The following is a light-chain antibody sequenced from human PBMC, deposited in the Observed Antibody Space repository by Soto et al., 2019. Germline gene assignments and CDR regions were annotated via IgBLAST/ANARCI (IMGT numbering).Light chain of an antibody. CDR1: QSVSSY. Sequence: EIVLTQSPATLSLSPGERATLSCRANQSVSSYLAWYQQKPGQAPRRLIYDASNRATGIPARFSGSGSGTDFTLTISSLEPEDFAVYYCQQRSNWPLTFGQGTRLEIK. J-gene: IGKJ5*01. CDR3: QQRSNWPLT. V-gene: IGKV3-11*01. CDR2: DAS.